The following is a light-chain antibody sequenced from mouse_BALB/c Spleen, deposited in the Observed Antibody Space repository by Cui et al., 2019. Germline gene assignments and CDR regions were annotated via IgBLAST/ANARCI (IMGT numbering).Light chain of an antibody. V-gene: IGKV14-100*01. J-gene: IGKJ4*01. Sequence: DILMTQSPSSMSVSLGDRVSITCHASQGISSNIGWLQQKPGKSFKGLIYHGTNLEDGVPSRFSGSGSGADYSLTISSLESEDFADYYCVQYAEFPPTFGAGTKLEIK. CDR3: VQYAEFPPT. CDR2: HGT. CDR1: QGISSN.